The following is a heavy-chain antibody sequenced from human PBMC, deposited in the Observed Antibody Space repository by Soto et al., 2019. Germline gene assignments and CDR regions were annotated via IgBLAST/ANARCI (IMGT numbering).Heavy chain of an antibody. Sequence: GESLKISCRTSGYRFTSYWISWVRQMPGKGLEWMGRIDPSDSYTNYSPSFQGHVTISADKSISTAYLQWSSLKASDTAMYYCARLPVAAAGTDYYYGMDVWGQGTTVTVSS. CDR3: ARLPVAAAGTDYYYGMDV. CDR1: GYRFTSYW. CDR2: IDPSDSYT. V-gene: IGHV5-10-1*01. D-gene: IGHD6-13*01. J-gene: IGHJ6*02.